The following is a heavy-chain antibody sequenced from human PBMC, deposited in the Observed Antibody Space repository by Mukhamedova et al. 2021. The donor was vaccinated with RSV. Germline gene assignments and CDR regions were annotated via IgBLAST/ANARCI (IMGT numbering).Heavy chain of an antibody. CDR2: YYRSKWYN. Sequence: YYRSKWYNDYAVSVKSRITISPDTSKNQFSLHLNSVTPEDTAVYYCATYAFEIWGQVTMVTVSS. J-gene: IGHJ3*02. CDR3: ATYAFEI. V-gene: IGHV6-1*01.